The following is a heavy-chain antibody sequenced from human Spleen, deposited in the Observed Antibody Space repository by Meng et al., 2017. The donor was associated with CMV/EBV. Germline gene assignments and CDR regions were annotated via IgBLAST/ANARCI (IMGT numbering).Heavy chain of an antibody. CDR2: IYWNDDK. D-gene: IGHD3-10*01. CDR3: AHRPRNFYGSGSGFDY. CDR1: FSISASGVA. J-gene: IGHJ4*02. Sequence: FSISASGVAVGWIRQPPGKAPEWLALIYWNDDKHYSPSLNSRLTITKDTSKNQVVLTMTNVDPVDTATYYCAHRPRNFYGSGSGFDYWGLGTLVTVSS. V-gene: IGHV2-5*01.